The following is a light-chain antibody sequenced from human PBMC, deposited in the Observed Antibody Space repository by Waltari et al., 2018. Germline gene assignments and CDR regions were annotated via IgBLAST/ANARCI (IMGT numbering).Light chain of an antibody. CDR1: QTVSSSY. V-gene: IGKV3-20*01. Sequence: EIVLTQSPGPLSLSAGETAALPCTTRQTVSSSYLAWYQQKPGKTPRLLIYGAPNRATGIPDRCTGSGSGTDITLTIRGLGPEDCEVYYCQLYGRSPLYTFGPGTKLDIK. CDR3: QLYGRSPLYT. CDR2: GAP. J-gene: IGKJ2*01.